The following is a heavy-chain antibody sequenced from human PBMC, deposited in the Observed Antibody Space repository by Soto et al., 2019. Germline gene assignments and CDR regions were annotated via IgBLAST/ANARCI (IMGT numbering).Heavy chain of an antibody. Sequence: PSETLSLTCTVSGGSISSSSYYWGWIRQPPGKGLEWIGSIYYSGSTYYNPSLKSRVTISVDTSKNQFSLKLSSVTAADTAVYYCAKWGSSKYGMDVWGQGTKVTVSS. CDR3: AKWGSSKYGMDV. D-gene: IGHD2-2*01. CDR2: IYYSGST. J-gene: IGHJ6*02. CDR1: GGSISSSSYY. V-gene: IGHV4-39*01.